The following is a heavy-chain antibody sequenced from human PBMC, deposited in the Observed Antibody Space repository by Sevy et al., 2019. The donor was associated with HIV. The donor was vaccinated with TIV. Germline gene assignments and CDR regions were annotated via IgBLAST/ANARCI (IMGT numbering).Heavy chain of an antibody. Sequence: GGSLRLSCAASGFTVNSNYMSWVRRAPGKGLEWVSVSYSGGSTYYADSVKGRFTVSRDNSKNTLYLQMNSLRAEDTAVYYCARDEGDHDAFDIWGQGTMVTVSS. J-gene: IGHJ3*02. D-gene: IGHD1-26*01. CDR3: ARDEGDHDAFDI. CDR1: GFTVNSNY. V-gene: IGHV3-53*01. CDR2: SYSGGST.